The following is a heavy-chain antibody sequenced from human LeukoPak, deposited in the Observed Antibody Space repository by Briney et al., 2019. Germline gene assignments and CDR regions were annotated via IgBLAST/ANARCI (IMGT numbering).Heavy chain of an antibody. CDR1: GFTFSNAW. J-gene: IGHJ4*02. CDR3: TTDRGYCSSTSCPDY. V-gene: IGHV3-15*01. Sequence: GGSLRLSCAASGFTFSNAWMSWVRQAPGKGLEWVGRIKSKTDGGTTDYAAPVKGRFIISRDDSKNTLYLQMNSLKTEDTAVYYCTTDRGYCSSTSCPDYWGQGTLVTVSS. D-gene: IGHD2-2*03. CDR2: IKSKTDGGTT.